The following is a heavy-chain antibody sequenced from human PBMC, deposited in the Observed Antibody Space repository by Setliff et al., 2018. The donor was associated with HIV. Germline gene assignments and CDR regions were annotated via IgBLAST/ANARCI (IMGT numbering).Heavy chain of an antibody. D-gene: IGHD3-22*01. V-gene: IGHV3-33*01. Sequence: GGSLRLSCAASGFTFSSYGMHWVRQAPGRGLEWLAVIWYDGTNKCYADSVKGRFTISRDNSKNTPFLQMNSLRAEDTAVYYCAGSRGYFVQADWGQGTLVTVSS. J-gene: IGHJ4*02. CDR3: AGSRGYFVQAD. CDR1: GFTFSSYG. CDR2: IWYDGTNK.